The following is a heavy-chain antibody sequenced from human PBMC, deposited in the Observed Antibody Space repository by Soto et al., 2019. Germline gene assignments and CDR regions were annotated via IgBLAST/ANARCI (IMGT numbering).Heavy chain of an antibody. CDR3: ARDFYQSSGYCDY. CDR1: GYTFSSYG. D-gene: IGHD3-22*01. CDR2: ISAYSGNT. J-gene: IGHJ4*02. Sequence: QVQLVQSGAEVKKPGASVKVSCKAYGYTFSSYGLSWVRQAPGQGLEWMGWISAYSGNTVYTQRFKGRLTMATDTSTGTAYMELRSLRSDDTAVYYCARDFYQSSGYCDYWGRGTLVTVSS. V-gene: IGHV1-18*01.